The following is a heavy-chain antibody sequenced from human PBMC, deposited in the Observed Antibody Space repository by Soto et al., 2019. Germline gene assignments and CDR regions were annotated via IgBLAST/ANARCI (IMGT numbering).Heavy chain of an antibody. J-gene: IGHJ4*02. D-gene: IGHD6-13*01. CDR3: AKSHAAGVVPKYYFDY. V-gene: IGHV3-30*18. CDR2: ISYDGSNK. Sequence: GGSLRLSCAASGFTFSSYGMHWVRQALGKGLEWVAVISYDGSNKYYADSVKGRFTISRDNSKNTLYLQMNSLRAEDTAVYYCAKSHAAGVVPKYYFDYWGQGTLVTVSS. CDR1: GFTFSSYG.